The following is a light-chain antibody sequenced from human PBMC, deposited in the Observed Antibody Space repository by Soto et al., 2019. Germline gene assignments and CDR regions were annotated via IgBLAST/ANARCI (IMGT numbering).Light chain of an antibody. CDR1: SSNIGAGYD. CDR3: QSYDSSMSGYVV. V-gene: IGLV1-40*01. J-gene: IGLJ2*01. CDR2: GNS. Sequence: QSVLTQPPSVSGAPGQRVTISCTGSSSNIGAGYDVHWYQQLPGTAPKLLIYGNSNRPSGVPDRFSGSKSDTSASLAITGLQAEDEADYYCQSYDSSMSGYVVFGGGTQLT.